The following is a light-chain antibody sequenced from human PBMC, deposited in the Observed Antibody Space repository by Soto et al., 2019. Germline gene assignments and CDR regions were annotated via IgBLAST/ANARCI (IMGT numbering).Light chain of an antibody. CDR3: QQHHNWPIT. J-gene: IGKJ5*01. Sequence: VLTQSPDTLSLSQGESATLSCTASQTIRGLLAWYQQRPGQAPRPLSYDTPNRATGIPARFSGSGSGTDGTITISSLETADGGVYYCQQHHNWPITFGQGTRLEIK. V-gene: IGKV3-11*01. CDR1: QTIRGL. CDR2: DTP.